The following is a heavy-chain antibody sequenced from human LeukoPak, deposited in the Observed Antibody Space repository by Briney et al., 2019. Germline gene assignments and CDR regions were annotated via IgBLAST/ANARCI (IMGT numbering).Heavy chain of an antibody. CDR1: GFTFSSYS. CDR3: ARDEEVRYFGWSLGNWFDP. D-gene: IGHD3-9*01. V-gene: IGHV3-21*01. Sequence: GGSLRLSCAASGFTFSSYSMNWVRQAPGKGLEWVSSISSSSSYIYYADSVKGRFTISRDNAKNSLYLQMNSLRAEDTAVYYCARDEEVRYFGWSLGNWFDPWGQGTLVTVSS. J-gene: IGHJ5*02. CDR2: ISSSSSYI.